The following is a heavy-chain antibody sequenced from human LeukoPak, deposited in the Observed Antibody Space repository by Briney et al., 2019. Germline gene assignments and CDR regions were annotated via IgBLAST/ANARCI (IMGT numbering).Heavy chain of an antibody. J-gene: IGHJ6*03. CDR3: AREVGSQTFYYYYCMDV. Sequence: SETLSLTCTVSGGSISSSSSYWAWIRQPPGKGLEWIGSIYYSGSTYYNSPLKSRVTISVDTSKNQFSLKLSSVTAADTAVYYCAREVGSQTFYYYYCMDVWGKGTTVTVSS. CDR2: IYYSGST. D-gene: IGHD3-10*01. CDR1: GGSISSSSSY. V-gene: IGHV4-39*02.